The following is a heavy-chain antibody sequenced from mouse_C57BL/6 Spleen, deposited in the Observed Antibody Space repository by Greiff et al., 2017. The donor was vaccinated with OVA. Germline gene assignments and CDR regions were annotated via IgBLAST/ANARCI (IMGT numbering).Heavy chain of an antibody. V-gene: IGHV1-64*01. CDR3: ARDDYDRGFAY. Sequence: QVQLQQPGAELVKPGASVKLSCKASGYTFTSYWMHWVKQRPGQGLEWIGMIHPNSGSTNYNEKFKSKATLTVDKSSSTAYMQLSSLTSEDSAVYYCARDDYDRGFAYWGQVTLVTVSA. CDR2: IHPNSGST. CDR1: GYTFTSYW. D-gene: IGHD2-4*01. J-gene: IGHJ3*01.